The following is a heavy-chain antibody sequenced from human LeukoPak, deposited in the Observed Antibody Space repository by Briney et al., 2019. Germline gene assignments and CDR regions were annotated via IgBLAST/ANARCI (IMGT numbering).Heavy chain of an antibody. D-gene: IGHD2-2*01. V-gene: IGHV5-51*01. J-gene: IGHJ4*02. CDR2: IYPGDSET. CDR3: ARYQAANPHFDY. Sequence: KVSCKVSGYTLTELSMHWVRQAPGKGLEWMGIIYPGDSETRYSPSFQGQVTISADKSISTAYLQWSSLKASDTAMYYCARYQAANPHFDYWGQGTLVTVSS. CDR1: GYTLTELS.